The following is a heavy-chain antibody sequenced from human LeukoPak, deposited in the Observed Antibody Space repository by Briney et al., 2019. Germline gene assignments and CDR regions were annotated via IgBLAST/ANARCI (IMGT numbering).Heavy chain of an antibody. V-gene: IGHV4-39*07. CDR1: GDSISSSSFY. CDR2: NYSGIT. D-gene: IGHD2-2*01. Sequence: PSETLSLTCTLSGDSISSSSFYWAWIRQPPGKGLECIGTNYSGITYYSSSLKSRVTISVDTSKNQFSLKLSSVTAAGTAVYFCARSGPAAGRPDAFDIWGQGTMVTVSS. J-gene: IGHJ3*02. CDR3: ARSGPAAGRPDAFDI.